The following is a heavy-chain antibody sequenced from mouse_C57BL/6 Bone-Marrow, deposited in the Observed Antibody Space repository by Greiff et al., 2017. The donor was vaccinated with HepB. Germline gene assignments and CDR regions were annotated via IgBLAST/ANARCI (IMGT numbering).Heavy chain of an antibody. J-gene: IGHJ2*01. D-gene: IGHD4-1*01. CDR1: GYTFTDYY. CDR2: INPNNGGT. Sequence: VQLQQSGPELVKPGASVKISCKASGYTFTDYYMNWVKQSHGKSLEWIGDINPNNGGTSYNQKFKGKATLTVDKSSSTAYMELRSLTSEDSAVYYCARIVTGTNYWGQGTTLTVSS. V-gene: IGHV1-26*01. CDR3: ARIVTGTNY.